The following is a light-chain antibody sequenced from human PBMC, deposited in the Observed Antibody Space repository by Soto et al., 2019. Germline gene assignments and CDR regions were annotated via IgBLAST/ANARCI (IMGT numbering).Light chain of an antibody. Sequence: TLLTQSPSALSFSPQERATLSCRARQSVNSNYLAWFQQNRGQAPRLLIYGASSRATGIPDRFSGSGFGTDFTLIIRGLEPEDFAVYYCQESPRTFGQGTKVDIK. V-gene: IGKV3-20*01. J-gene: IGKJ1*01. CDR2: GAS. CDR1: QSVNSNY. CDR3: QESPRT.